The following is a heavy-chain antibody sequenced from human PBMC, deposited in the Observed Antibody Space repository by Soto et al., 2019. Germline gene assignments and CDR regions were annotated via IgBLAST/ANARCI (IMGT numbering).Heavy chain of an antibody. CDR1: GGSISSGGHY. V-gene: IGHV4-31*03. CDR3: ARGPYDDFSNFDC. CDR2: IFYGGST. D-gene: IGHD4-17*01. J-gene: IGHJ4*02. Sequence: QVQLQESGPGLVKPSQTLSLTCPVSGGSISSGGHYWSWIRQHPGKGLEWLGYIFYGGSTYYNPSLESRLTISANTSKNHFSLELSSVGAADTAVYYCARGPYDDFSNFDCWGQGTLVTVSS.